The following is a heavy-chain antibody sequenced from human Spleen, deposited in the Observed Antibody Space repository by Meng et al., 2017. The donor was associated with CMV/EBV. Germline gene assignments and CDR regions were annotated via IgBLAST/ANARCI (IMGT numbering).Heavy chain of an antibody. D-gene: IGHD3-22*01. J-gene: IGHJ5*02. CDR1: GFTFSNYA. CDR2: ISYDASNK. CDR3: WFDP. Sequence: GESLKISCAASGFTFSNYAIHWVRQAPGKGLEWVAFISYDASNKYYAASVKGRFTISRDNARNSLNLQLKRLRVDYDSRSLGWFDPWGQGTLVTVSS. V-gene: IGHV3-30*04.